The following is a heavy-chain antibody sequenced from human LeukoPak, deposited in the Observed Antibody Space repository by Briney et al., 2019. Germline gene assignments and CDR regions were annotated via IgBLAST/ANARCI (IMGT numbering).Heavy chain of an antibody. CDR2: ISYDGSNK. D-gene: IGHD3-10*01. V-gene: IGHV3-30*03. Sequence: PGGSLRLSCAASGFTFSSYGMHWVRQAPGKGLEWVAVISYDGSNKYYADSVKGRFTISRDNSKNTLYLQMNSLRAEDTAVYYCATGSQIREADFWGQGTLVTVSS. CDR1: GFTFSSYG. J-gene: IGHJ4*02. CDR3: ATGSQIREADF.